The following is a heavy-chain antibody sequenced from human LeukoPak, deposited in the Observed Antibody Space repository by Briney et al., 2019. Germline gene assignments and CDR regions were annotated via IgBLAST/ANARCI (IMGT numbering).Heavy chain of an antibody. CDR3: ASGTRYYYDSSGYF. J-gene: IGHJ4*02. Sequence: GGSLRLSCAASGFTFSSDWMHWVRQAPGQGLVWVSRINPAGSSTNYADSVKGRFTISRDNAMNTLYLHLNSLRAEDTAVYYCASGTRYYYDSSGYFWGQGTLVTVSS. V-gene: IGHV3-74*01. CDR2: INPAGSST. D-gene: IGHD3-22*01. CDR1: GFTFSSDW.